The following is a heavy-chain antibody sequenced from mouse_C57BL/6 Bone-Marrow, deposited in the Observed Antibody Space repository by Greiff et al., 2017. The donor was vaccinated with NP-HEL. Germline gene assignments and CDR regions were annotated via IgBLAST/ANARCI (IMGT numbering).Heavy chain of an antibody. CDR2: IYPRSGNT. Sequence: QVQLQQSGAELARPGASVKLSCKASGYTFTSYGISWVKQRTGQGLEWIGEIYPRSGNTYYTEKFKGKATLTADKSSSTAYMELRSLTSEDSAVYVCSRGGDVGRDWYFAVWGTGTTVTVSS. CDR1: GYTFTSYG. J-gene: IGHJ1*03. V-gene: IGHV1-81*01. CDR3: SRGGDVGRDWYFAV.